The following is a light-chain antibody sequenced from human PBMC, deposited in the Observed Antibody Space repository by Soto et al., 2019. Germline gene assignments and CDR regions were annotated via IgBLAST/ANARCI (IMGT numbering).Light chain of an antibody. CDR2: SAS. V-gene: IGKV1-39*01. CDR3: QQTYRAPPWT. CDR1: QSISTY. Sequence: DIQMTQSPSSLSASVGDRVTISCRASQSISTYLNWYQQKPGKAPKLLIYSASGVQSGVPPRFCGSGSGTDFILTISSLRPDDIATYYCQQTYRAPPWTFGQGTKVDIK. J-gene: IGKJ1*01.